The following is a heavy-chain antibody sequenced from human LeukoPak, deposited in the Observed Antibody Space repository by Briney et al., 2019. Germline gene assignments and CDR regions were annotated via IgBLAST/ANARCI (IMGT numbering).Heavy chain of an antibody. CDR3: ARWGASGLALIYYYGMDV. V-gene: IGHV1-18*01. CDR1: GYTFTNYG. CDR2: ISAYNGNT. Sequence: GASVKVSCKASGYTFTNYGISWVRQAPGKGLEWMGCISAYNGNTNYAQNLQGRVTMTTDTSTSTAYMELRSLRSDDTAVYYCARWGASGLALIYYYGMDVWGQGTTVTVSS. D-gene: IGHD3/OR15-3a*01. J-gene: IGHJ6*02.